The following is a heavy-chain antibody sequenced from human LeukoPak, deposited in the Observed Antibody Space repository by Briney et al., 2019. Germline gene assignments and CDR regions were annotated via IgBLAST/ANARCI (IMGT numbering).Heavy chain of an antibody. V-gene: IGHV3-23*01. Sequence: GGSLRLSCAASEFTFNNFAMSWVRQAPGKGLEWVSTIFGSGGSTYYADSVKGRFTISRDNSKNTLHLQMNSLRADDTAVYYCARGSGSHGRDWFDPWGQGTLVTVSS. D-gene: IGHD1-26*01. CDR2: IFGSGGST. J-gene: IGHJ5*02. CDR3: ARGSGSHGRDWFDP. CDR1: EFTFNNFA.